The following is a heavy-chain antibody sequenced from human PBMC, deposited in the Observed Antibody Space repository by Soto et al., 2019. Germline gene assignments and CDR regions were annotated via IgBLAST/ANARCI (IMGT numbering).Heavy chain of an antibody. V-gene: IGHV4-31*03. CDR2: TSYNGST. Sequence: QVQLQESGPGLVKPSQTLSLTCSVSGDSISSGGYYWNWIRQLPGKGLEWIGYTSYNGSTYYNPSLNSRATISVETSKNQFSLKLTSVTAADTAVYYCARDEGAQFDWYFDLWGRGTLVTVSS. J-gene: IGHJ2*01. CDR1: GDSISSGGYY. CDR3: ARDEGAQFDWYFDL.